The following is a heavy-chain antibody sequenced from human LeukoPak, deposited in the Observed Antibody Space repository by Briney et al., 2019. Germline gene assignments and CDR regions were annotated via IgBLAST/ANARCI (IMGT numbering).Heavy chain of an antibody. V-gene: IGHV4-4*02. Sequence: SETLSLTCAVSGGSINSRIWWSWVRQPPGKGLEWIGEIFHSGSTNYNPSLKSRVTISVDTSKNQFSLKLSSVTAADTAVYYCARDWGYSYGYPFDYWGQGTLVTVSS. D-gene: IGHD5-18*01. CDR1: GGSINSRIW. CDR3: ARDWGYSYGYPFDY. CDR2: IFHSGST. J-gene: IGHJ4*02.